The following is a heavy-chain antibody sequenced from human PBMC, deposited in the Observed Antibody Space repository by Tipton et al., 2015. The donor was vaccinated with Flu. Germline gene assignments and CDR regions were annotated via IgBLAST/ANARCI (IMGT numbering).Heavy chain of an antibody. V-gene: IGHV4-61*01. D-gene: IGHD2-15*01. CDR3: ARDTFRYCSGASCLSDYYYYGMDV. CDR1: GGSISRSHYS. J-gene: IGHJ6*02. Sequence: TLSLTCTVSGGSISRSHYSWGWIRQPPGKGLEWIGYIYSSARTNYNSSLESRVTISVDTSKNQFSLNLSSVTAADTAVYYCARDTFRYCSGASCLSDYYYYGMDVWGQGTTVTVSS. CDR2: IYSSART.